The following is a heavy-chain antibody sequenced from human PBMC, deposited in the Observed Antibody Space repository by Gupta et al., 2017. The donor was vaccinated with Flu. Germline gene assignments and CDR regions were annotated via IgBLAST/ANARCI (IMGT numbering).Heavy chain of an antibody. Sequence: EVQLLESGGTLVQPGGSLRLSCADSGLHFQNHAMNWVREAPGKGLEWVSGVSASGGSTYYANSVKGRFTVSRDNSKNTVFLQMSSLRAEDTGIYYCAKEDSPMVTRYFGMDVWGQGTTVTVSS. CDR1: GLHFQNHA. V-gene: IGHV3-23*01. D-gene: IGHD5-18*01. CDR3: AKEDSPMVTRYFGMDV. J-gene: IGHJ6*02. CDR2: VSASGGST.